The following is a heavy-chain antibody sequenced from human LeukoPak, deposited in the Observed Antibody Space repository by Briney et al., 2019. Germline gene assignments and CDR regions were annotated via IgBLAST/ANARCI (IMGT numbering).Heavy chain of an antibody. CDR1: GGSINSYY. CDR3: ARGGGRLARYGYYFDY. J-gene: IGHJ4*02. D-gene: IGHD6-19*01. V-gene: IGHV4-59*01. CDR2: IYYSGST. Sequence: SGTLSLPCTVSGGSINSYYWSWIRPPPGKGLGWVGDIYYSGSTNYNPSLKSRVTISVDTSKNQFSLKLSSVTAADTAVYYCARGGGRLARYGYYFDYWGQGTLVTVSS.